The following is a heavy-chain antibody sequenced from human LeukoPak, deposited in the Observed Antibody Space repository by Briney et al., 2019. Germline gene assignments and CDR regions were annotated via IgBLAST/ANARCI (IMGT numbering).Heavy chain of an antibody. CDR2: ISNSGGGK. D-gene: IGHD5-24*01. CDR3: TKDVQMARPHCFDY. CDR1: GFTFRTYG. Sequence: GGSLRLSCEASGFTFRTYGMNWVRLAPGKGLEWVSGISNSGGGKYYADSVKGRVTISRDNSKNTVYLQMNSLTADDTAVYYCTKDVQMARPHCFDYCVQGTLLTVSS. J-gene: IGHJ4*02. V-gene: IGHV3-23*01.